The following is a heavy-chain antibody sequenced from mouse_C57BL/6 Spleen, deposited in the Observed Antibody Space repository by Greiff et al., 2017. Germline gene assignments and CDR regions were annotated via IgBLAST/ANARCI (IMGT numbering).Heavy chain of an antibody. J-gene: IGHJ3*01. V-gene: IGHV3-1*01. CDR2: ISYSGST. D-gene: IGHD2-4*01. Sequence: EVKLVESGPGMVKPSQSLSLTCTVTGYSITSGYDWHWIRHFPGNKLEWMGYISYSGSTNYNPSLKSRISITHDTSKNHFFLKLNSVTTEDTATYYCARGDYPAWFAYWGQGTLVTVSA. CDR3: ARGDYPAWFAY. CDR1: GYSITSGYD.